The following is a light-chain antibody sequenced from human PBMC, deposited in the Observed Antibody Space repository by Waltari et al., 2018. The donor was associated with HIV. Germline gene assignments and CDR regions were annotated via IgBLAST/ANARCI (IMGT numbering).Light chain of an antibody. J-gene: IGLJ3*02. CDR1: SSDVGSYNL. CDR2: EDD. CDR3: CSYAGSTTWL. Sequence: SALTQPASVSGSPGQAITVSCTGSSSDVGSYNLVSWYQQHPGKAPKLMIYEDDKRPSVLSNCFSCSKSGNTASLTISGLQAEDEADYYCCSYAGSTTWLFGGGTKLTVL. V-gene: IGLV2-23*01.